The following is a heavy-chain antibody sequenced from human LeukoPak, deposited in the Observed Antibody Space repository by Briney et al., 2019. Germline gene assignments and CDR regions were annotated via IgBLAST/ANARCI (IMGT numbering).Heavy chain of an antibody. J-gene: IGHJ4*02. Sequence: GGSLRLSCAASGFTFSIYAMNWVRQAPEKGLECVSTTSGDGGETHYADSVRGRFTISTANSKNTLFMQMNSLRAEDKAVYYCGKSGSRDWDYFEYWGQGTLVTASS. V-gene: IGHV3-23*01. CDR1: GFTFSIYA. CDR3: GKSGSRDWDYFEY. CDR2: TSGDGGET. D-gene: IGHD6-19*01.